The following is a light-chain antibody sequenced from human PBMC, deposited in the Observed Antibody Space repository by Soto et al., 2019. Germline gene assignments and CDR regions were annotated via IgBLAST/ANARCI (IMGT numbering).Light chain of an antibody. V-gene: IGLV2-14*01. CDR1: SSDVGSYNY. J-gene: IGLJ1*01. Sequence: QSVLTQPASVSGSPGQSSTISCTGTSSDVGSYNYVSWYQQHPGKAPKLMIYEVSNRPSGVSNRSSGSKSGNTASLTISGLQAEDEADYYCSSYTSSSTRVFGTGTTVTVL. CDR2: EVS. CDR3: SSYTSSSTRV.